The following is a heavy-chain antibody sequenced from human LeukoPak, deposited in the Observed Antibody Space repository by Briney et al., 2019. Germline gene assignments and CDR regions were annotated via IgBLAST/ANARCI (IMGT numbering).Heavy chain of an antibody. J-gene: IGHJ4*02. CDR2: ISGSGGST. V-gene: IGHV3-23*01. CDR1: GFTFSSYA. CDR3: AKDEDHSSTSCYYY. Sequence: GGSLRLSCAASGFTFSSYAMSWFRQAPGKGLEWVSAISGSGGSTYYADSVKGRFTISRDNSKNTLYLQMNSLRAEDTAVYYCAKDEDHSSTSCYYYWGQGTLVTVSS. D-gene: IGHD2-2*01.